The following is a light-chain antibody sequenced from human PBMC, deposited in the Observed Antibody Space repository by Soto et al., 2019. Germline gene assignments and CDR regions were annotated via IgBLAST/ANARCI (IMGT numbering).Light chain of an antibody. CDR3: CSYARSYTLVV. V-gene: IGLV2-11*01. Sequence: QSALTQPRSVSGSPGQSVTISCTGTSSDVGGYNYVSWYQKHPGKAPKLMIYDVSKRPSGVPDRFSGSKSGNTDSLTSSGLQSEDEADYYCCSYARSYTLVVFGGDTKRTVL. CDR1: SSDVGGYNY. CDR2: DVS. J-gene: IGLJ2*01.